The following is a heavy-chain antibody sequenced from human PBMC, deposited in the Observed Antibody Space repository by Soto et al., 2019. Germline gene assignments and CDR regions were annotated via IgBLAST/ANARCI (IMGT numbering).Heavy chain of an antibody. V-gene: IGHV3-21*01. J-gene: IGHJ5*02. CDR1: GFTFSGYT. CDR2: ISRGSDYI. D-gene: IGHD2-21*02. CDR3: AKDSGCVDDACAYDP. Sequence: EVQLVESGGSLVKPGGSLRLTCAASGFTFSGYTMNWVRQAPGKGLEWVSSISRGSDYIFYADSVKGRFTISRDNARNTLYLQMSSLRAEDMAVYYCAKDSGCVDDACAYDPWGQGTLVTVSS.